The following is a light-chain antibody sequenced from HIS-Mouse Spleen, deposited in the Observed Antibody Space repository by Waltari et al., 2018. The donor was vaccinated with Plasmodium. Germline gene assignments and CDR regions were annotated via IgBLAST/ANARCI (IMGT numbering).Light chain of an antibody. CDR2: EVS. CDR3: SSYAGSNNLV. J-gene: IGLJ2*01. Sequence: QSALTQPPSASGSPGQSVTLSCTGTSHDVGGYNYVSWYQQHPGKAPKLMIYEVSKRPSGVPDRFSGSKSGNTASLTVSGLQAEDEADYYCSSYAGSNNLVFGGGTKLTVL. V-gene: IGLV2-8*01. CDR1: SHDVGGYNY.